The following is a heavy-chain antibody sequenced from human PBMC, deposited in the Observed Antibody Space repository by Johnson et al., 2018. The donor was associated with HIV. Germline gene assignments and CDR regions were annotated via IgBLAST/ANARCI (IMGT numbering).Heavy chain of an antibody. CDR1: GFTVSSNY. CDR2: IYSGGST. CDR3: ARDGESQQLPLGDAFDF. J-gene: IGHJ3*01. Sequence: VQLVESGGGLVQSGGSLRLSCGASGFTVSSNYMNWVRQAPGKGLEWVSVIYSGGSTYYADSVKDRFTISRDNSKNTLYLQMNSLRVEDTAVYYCARDGESQQLPLGDAFDFWGQGTMVTVSS. D-gene: IGHD6-13*01. V-gene: IGHV3-66*01.